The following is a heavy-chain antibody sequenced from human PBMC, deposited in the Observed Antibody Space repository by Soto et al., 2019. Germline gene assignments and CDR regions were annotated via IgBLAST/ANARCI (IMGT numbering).Heavy chain of an antibody. J-gene: IGHJ6*02. Sequence: PSETLSLTCTVSGGSISSGGYYWSWIRQHPGKGLEWIGYIYYSGSTYYNPSLKSRVTISVDTSKNQFSLKLSSVTAADTAVYYCARGWGSYGGNPNDYYYYGMDVWGQGTTGTVS. CDR2: IYYSGST. CDR1: GGSISSGGYY. D-gene: IGHD1-26*01. CDR3: ARGWGSYGGNPNDYYYYGMDV. V-gene: IGHV4-31*03.